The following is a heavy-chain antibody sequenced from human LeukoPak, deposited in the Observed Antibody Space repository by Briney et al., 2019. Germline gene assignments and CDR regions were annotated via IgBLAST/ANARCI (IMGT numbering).Heavy chain of an antibody. CDR2: ISAYNGNT. V-gene: IGHV1-18*01. CDR1: GYTFTSYG. CDR3: AREFQQWPVDYYYYYGMDV. J-gene: IGHJ6*02. Sequence: ASVTVSCKASGYTFTSYGISWVRQAPGQGLEWMGWISAYNGNTNYAQKLQGGVTMTTDTSTSTAYMELRSLRSDDTAVYYCAREFQQWPVDYYYYYGMDVWGQGTTVTVSS. D-gene: IGHD6-19*01.